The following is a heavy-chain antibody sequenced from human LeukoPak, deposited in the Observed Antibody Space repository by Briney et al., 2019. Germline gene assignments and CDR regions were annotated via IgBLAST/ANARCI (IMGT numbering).Heavy chain of an antibody. Sequence: GGSLRLSCAASGFTFSSYAMHWVRQAPGKGLGWVAVISYDGSNKYYADSVKGRFTISRDNSKNTLYLQMNSLRAEDTAVYYCARVILRYFDWLLQRPLGYWGQGTLVTVSS. CDR2: ISYDGSNK. V-gene: IGHV3-30*04. CDR1: GFTFSSYA. CDR3: ARVILRYFDWLLQRPLGY. J-gene: IGHJ4*02. D-gene: IGHD3-9*01.